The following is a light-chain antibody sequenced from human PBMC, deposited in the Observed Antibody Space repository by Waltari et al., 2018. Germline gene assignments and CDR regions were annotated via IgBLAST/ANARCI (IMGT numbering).Light chain of an antibody. V-gene: IGKV3-15*01. CDR2: GAS. Sequence: EVVMTQSPATPSVSPGDRATLSCRASQSVSSNLAWYQQKPGQAPRLLIYGASTTATGLPARFSGSASGTEFTLTISSLQSEDFAVYYCQQYNNWPLTFGGGTKVEIK. J-gene: IGKJ4*01. CDR1: QSVSSN. CDR3: QQYNNWPLT.